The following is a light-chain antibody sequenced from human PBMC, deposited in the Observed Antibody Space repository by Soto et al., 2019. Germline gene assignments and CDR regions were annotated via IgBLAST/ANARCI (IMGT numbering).Light chain of an antibody. CDR1: SSDVGGSTY. CDR2: GVS. V-gene: IGLV2-8*01. CDR3: SSYAGSSNMI. Sequence: QSALTQPPSASGSPGQSVTISCTGTSSDVGGSTYVSWYQQHPGKAPKLMIYGVSKRPSGVPDRFSGSKSGNTASLTVSGLQAEDEADYYCSSYAGSSNMIFGGGTKVTVL. J-gene: IGLJ2*01.